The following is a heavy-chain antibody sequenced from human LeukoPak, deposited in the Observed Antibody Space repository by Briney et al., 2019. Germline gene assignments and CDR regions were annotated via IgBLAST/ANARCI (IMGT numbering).Heavy chain of an antibody. D-gene: IGHD6-13*01. J-gene: IGHJ5*02. CDR1: GGSFSGYY. Sequence: SETLSLTCAVYGGSFSGYYWSWIRQPPGKGLEWIGEINHSGSTNYNPSLKSRVTISVDTSKNQFSLKLSSVTAADTAVYYCARGHRYSPYRFDPWGQGTLVTVSS. V-gene: IGHV4-34*01. CDR2: INHSGST. CDR3: ARGHRYSPYRFDP.